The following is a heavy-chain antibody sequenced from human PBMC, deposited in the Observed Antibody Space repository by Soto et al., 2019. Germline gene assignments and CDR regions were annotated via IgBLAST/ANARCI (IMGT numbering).Heavy chain of an antibody. CDR3: ASALLAAADAFDI. J-gene: IGHJ3*02. Sequence: GESLKISCKGSGYSFTSYWIGWVRQMPGKGLEWMGIIYPGDSDTRYSPSFQGQVTISAVKSISPAYLQWSRLKASDTDMYYCASALLAAADAFDIWGQGTMVTVSS. CDR1: GYSFTSYW. D-gene: IGHD6-13*01. V-gene: IGHV5-51*01. CDR2: IYPGDSDT.